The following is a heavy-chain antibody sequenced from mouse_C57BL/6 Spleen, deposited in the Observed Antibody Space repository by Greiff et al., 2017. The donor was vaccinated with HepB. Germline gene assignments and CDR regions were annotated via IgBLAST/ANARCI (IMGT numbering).Heavy chain of an antibody. CDR3: ASYGSSPYYFDY. CDR1: GFTFSDYG. Sequence: DVHLVESGGGLVKPGGSLKLSCAASGFTFSDYGMHWVRQAPEKGLEWVAYISSGSSTIYYADTVKGRFTISRDNAKNTLFLQMTSLRSEDTAMYYCASYGSSPYYFDYWGQGTTLTVSS. CDR2: ISSGSSTI. V-gene: IGHV5-17*01. D-gene: IGHD1-1*01. J-gene: IGHJ2*01.